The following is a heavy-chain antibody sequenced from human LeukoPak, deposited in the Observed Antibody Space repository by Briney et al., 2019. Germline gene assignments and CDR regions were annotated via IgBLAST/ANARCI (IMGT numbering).Heavy chain of an antibody. J-gene: IGHJ4*02. CDR1: GFTVSNNY. Sequence: PGGSLRLSCAASGFTVSNNYMSWVRQAPGKGLEWVSVIYGGGSTYYADSVKSRFTISRDNSKNTLYLQMNSLRAEDTAVFYCARERTGAFDYWGQGTLVTVSS. V-gene: IGHV3-53*01. D-gene: IGHD1-14*01. CDR3: ARERTGAFDY. CDR2: IYGGGST.